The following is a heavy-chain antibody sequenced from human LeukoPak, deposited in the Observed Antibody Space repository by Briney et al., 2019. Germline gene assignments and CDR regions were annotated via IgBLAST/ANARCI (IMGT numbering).Heavy chain of an antibody. CDR3: ARKGPATIADY. CDR1: GGFLSSGNW. D-gene: IGHD4-11*01. V-gene: IGHV4-4*02. J-gene: IGHJ4*02. CDR2: IHHSVGT. Sequence: SGTLSLTCAVSGGFLSSGNWWGGCRPPPGKGREWIGEIHHSVGTNYNPSLKSRVAVSMDKSKNQFPLRVTSVTAADTAMYYCARKGPATIADYWGRGTLVTVSS.